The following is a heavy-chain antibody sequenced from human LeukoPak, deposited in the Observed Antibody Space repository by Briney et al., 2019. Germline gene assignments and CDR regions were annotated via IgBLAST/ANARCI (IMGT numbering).Heavy chain of an antibody. J-gene: IGHJ4*02. D-gene: IGHD6-19*01. CDR3: ARESSGWYGNFDY. CDR1: GFTFSSYS. Sequence: GGSLRLSCAASGFTFSSYSMNWVRQAPGKGLEWVSSISSSSSYIYYADSVKGRFTISRDNAKNSLYLQMNSLRAEDTAVYYCARESSGWYGNFDYWGQGTLVTVSS. CDR2: ISSSSSYI. V-gene: IGHV3-21*01.